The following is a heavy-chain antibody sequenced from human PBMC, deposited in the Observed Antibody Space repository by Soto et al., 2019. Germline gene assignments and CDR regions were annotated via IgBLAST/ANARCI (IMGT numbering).Heavy chain of an antibody. Sequence: SETLSLTCTVSGGSVSSGIYYWSWIRQPPGNGLEWIGYIYYSGSTNYNPSLKSRVTISVDTSKNQFSLKLSSVTAADTAVYYCARDRIVVVTATNYYYYGMDVWGQGPTVTV. V-gene: IGHV4-61*01. CDR3: ARDRIVVVTATNYYYYGMDV. CDR2: IYYSGST. D-gene: IGHD2-21*02. J-gene: IGHJ6*02. CDR1: GGSVSSGIYY.